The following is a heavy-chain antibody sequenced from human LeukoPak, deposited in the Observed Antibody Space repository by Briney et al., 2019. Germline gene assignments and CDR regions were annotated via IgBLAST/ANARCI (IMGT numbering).Heavy chain of an antibody. CDR2: IYSGGST. CDR1: GFTVSSNY. J-gene: IGHJ6*02. V-gene: IGHV3-53*01. D-gene: IGHD3-10*01. CDR3: ARELLWFGEADYYYYYGMDV. Sequence: PGGSLRLSCAASGFTVSSNYMSWVRQAPGKGLEWVSVIYSGGSTYYADSVKGRFTISRDNSKNTLYLQMNSLRAEDTAVYYCARELLWFGEADYYYYYGMDVWGQGTTVTVSS.